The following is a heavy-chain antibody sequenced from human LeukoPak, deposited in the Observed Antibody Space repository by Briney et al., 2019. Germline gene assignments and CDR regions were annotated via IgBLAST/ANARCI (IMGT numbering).Heavy chain of an antibody. J-gene: IGHJ2*01. CDR3: AKDGPTPLDSSGYYSYWYFDL. Sequence: GGSLRLSCAASGFTFSSYAMSWVRQAPGKGLEWVSAISGSGGSTYYADSVKDRFTISRDNSKNTLYLQMNSLRAEDTAVYYCAKDGPTPLDSSGYYSYWYFDLWGRGTLVTVSS. D-gene: IGHD3-22*01. V-gene: IGHV3-23*01. CDR2: ISGSGGST. CDR1: GFTFSSYA.